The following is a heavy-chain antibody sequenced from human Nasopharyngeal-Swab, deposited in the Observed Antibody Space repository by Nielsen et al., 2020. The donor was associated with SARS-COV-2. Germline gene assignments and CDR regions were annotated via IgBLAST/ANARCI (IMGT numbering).Heavy chain of an antibody. CDR3: ARDTIEYSSSSSNYYYYYGMDV. D-gene: IGHD6-6*01. CDR1: GFTFSDYY. J-gene: IGHJ6*02. CDR2: ISSSGSTI. Sequence: GESLKISCAASGFTFSDYYMSWIRQAPGKGLEWVSYISSSGSTIYYADSVKGRFTISRDNAKNSLYLQMNSLRAEETAVYYCARDTIEYSSSSSNYYYYYGMDVWGQGTTVTVSS. V-gene: IGHV3-11*04.